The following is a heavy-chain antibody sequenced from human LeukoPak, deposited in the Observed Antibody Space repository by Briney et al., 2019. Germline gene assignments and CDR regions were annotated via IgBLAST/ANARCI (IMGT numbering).Heavy chain of an antibody. CDR3: AKDPTDSWIQFDY. Sequence: GGSLRLSCAASGFTFSSYGMHWVRQAPGKGLEWVAFIRYDGSNKYYADSVKGRFTISRDNSKNTLYLQMNSLRAEDTAVYYCAKDPTDSWIQFDYWDQGTLVTVSS. D-gene: IGHD6-13*01. CDR1: GFTFSSYG. CDR2: IRYDGSNK. J-gene: IGHJ4*02. V-gene: IGHV3-30*02.